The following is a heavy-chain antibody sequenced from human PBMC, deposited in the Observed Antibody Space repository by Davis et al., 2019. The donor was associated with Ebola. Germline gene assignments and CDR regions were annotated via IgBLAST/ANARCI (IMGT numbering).Heavy chain of an antibody. CDR2: INPSIGNT. CDR3: ASGEFVDF. CDR1: GYSFSSHY. V-gene: IGHV1-46*01. Sequence: ASVKVSCKTFGYSFSSHYVDWVRQAPGQGLEWMGLINPSIGNTSLAQKFQGRVTLTRDTSTSTVHMDLSSLKSEDTAIYYCASGEFVDFWGQGTLVTVSS. D-gene: IGHD3-10*01. J-gene: IGHJ4*02.